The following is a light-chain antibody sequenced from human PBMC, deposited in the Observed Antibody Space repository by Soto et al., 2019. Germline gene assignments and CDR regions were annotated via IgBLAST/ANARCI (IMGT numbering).Light chain of an antibody. V-gene: IGKV3-20*01. J-gene: IGKJ1*01. CDR1: QSVSSTY. CDR3: QQYGSSSWT. CDR2: GAS. Sequence: EIVLTQSPGTLSLSPGERATLSCRASQSVSSTYLAWYQQQPGQAPRLLIYGASNRATGIPDRFSGSGSGTDFTLTISRLEPDDFAVYYCQQYGSSSWTFGQGTKVEIK.